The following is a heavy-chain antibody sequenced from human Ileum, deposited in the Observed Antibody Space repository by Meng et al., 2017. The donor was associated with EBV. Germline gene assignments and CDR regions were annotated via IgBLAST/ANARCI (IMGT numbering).Heavy chain of an antibody. V-gene: IGHV3-23*01. CDR2: ISSSGDYI. J-gene: IGHJ2*01. D-gene: IGHD2-21*01. CDR3: AKIGVIGNWYFDL. CDR1: GFPFSGDG. Sequence: LLDAGGGLVLPGWSLRSSCAASGFPFSGDGIRWGRQAPVKGLEWVSSISSSGDYIYYADSVKGRFTLSRDKSKNTLYLQMESLRAEDTAIYYCAKIGVIGNWYFDLWGRGTLVTVSS.